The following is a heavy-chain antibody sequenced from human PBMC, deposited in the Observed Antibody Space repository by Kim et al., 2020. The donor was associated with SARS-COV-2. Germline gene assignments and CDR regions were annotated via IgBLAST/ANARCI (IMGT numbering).Heavy chain of an antibody. CDR3: TTVSMR. D-gene: IGHD2-2*01. J-gene: IGHJ4*02. CDR1: GIPFSNAW. CDR2: IKSLSDDGTS. V-gene: IGHV3-15*01. Sequence: GGSLRLSCAVSGIPFSNAWMNWVRQAPGRGLEWVGRIKSLSDDGTSDYAAPVKGRFTISRDDSKNTLYLQMNSLKSEDAGVYYCTTVSMRWGQGTLVTVSS.